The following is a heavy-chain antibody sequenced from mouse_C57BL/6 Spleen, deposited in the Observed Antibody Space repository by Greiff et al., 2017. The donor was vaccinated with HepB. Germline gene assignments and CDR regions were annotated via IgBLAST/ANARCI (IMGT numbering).Heavy chain of an antibody. V-gene: IGHV1-4*01. J-gene: IGHJ3*01. CDR1: GYTFTSYT. CDR2: INPSSGYT. CDR3: ARNSGYDGLAY. Sequence: VQLQQSGAELARPGASVKMSCKASGYTFTSYTMHWVKQRPGQGLEWIGYINPSSGYTKYNQKFKDKATLTADKSSSTAYMQLSSLTSEDSAVYYCARNSGYDGLAYWGQGTLVTVSA. D-gene: IGHD2-2*01.